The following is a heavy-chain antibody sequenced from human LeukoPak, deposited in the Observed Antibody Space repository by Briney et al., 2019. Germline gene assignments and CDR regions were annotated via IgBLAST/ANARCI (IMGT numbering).Heavy chain of an antibody. CDR2: TYTSGST. D-gene: IGHD2-2*01. CDR3: ARDRDRYCSSTSCPVT. V-gene: IGHV4-4*07. Sequence: GSLRLSCAASGFTFSDYYMSWIRQPAGKGLEWIGRTYTSGSTNYNPSLKSRVTISVNTSKNQFSLKLSSVTAADTAVYYCARDRDRYCSSTSCPVTWGQGTLVTVSS. J-gene: IGHJ5*02. CDR1: GFTFSDYY.